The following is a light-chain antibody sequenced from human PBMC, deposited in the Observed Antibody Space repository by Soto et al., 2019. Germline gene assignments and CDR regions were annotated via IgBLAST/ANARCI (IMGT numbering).Light chain of an antibody. CDR1: SSDVGSYNR. J-gene: IGLJ2*01. CDR3: SSYSSSSSYV. V-gene: IGLV2-18*02. CDR2: DVS. Sequence: QSALTQPPSVSGSPGQSVTISCTGTSSDVGSYNRVSWYQQSPGTAPKLMISDVSHRPSGVPDRFSGSKSGNTASLIISGLQAEDEADYYCSSYSSSSSYVFGGGTKLTVL.